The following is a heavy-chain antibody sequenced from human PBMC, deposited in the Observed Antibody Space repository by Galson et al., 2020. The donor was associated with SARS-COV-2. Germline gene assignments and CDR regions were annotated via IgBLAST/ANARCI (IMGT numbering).Heavy chain of an antibody. V-gene: IGHV3-30*04. J-gene: IGHJ2*01. Sequence: GESLKISCAAYGFTFSIHSMHWVRQAPGKGLECVGDLSHDGTKEHYAGSVNGRFTISRDNSKNTLYLKMNSLRGEDTALYYCVRDNVAGPNDLDLWGRGTLVTVSS. CDR2: LSHDGTKE. D-gene: IGHD6-19*01. CDR3: VRDNVAGPNDLDL. CDR1: GFTFSIHS.